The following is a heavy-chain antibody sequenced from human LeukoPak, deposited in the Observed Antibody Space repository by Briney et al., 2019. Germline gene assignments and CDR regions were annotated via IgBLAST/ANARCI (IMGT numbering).Heavy chain of an antibody. CDR2: IYSGGST. D-gene: IGHD6-25*01. Sequence: GSLRLSCAASGFTVSSNYMSWVRQAPGKGLEWVSVIYSGGSTYYADSVKGRFTISRDNSKNTLYLQMNSLRAEDTAVYYCARASIAAAGLYYFDYWGQGTLVTVSS. CDR1: GFTVSSNY. V-gene: IGHV3-53*01. J-gene: IGHJ4*02. CDR3: ARASIAAAGLYYFDY.